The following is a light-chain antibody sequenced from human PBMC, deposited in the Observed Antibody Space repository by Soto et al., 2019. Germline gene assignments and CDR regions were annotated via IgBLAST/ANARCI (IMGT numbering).Light chain of an antibody. CDR1: QTISNS. V-gene: IGKV1-39*01. CDR2: ASS. Sequence: DIQMPQSPSSLSASVGDRVTITCRASQTISNSLNWYQQRPGKAPNLLIYASSSLQSGAPPRFSGSGSGTDFTLTINSLQPEDFATYYCQQTYSTPITFGQGTRLEIK. J-gene: IGKJ5*01. CDR3: QQTYSTPIT.